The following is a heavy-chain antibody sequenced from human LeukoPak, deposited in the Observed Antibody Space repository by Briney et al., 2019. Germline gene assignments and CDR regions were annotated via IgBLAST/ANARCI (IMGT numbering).Heavy chain of an antibody. Sequence: GGSLRLSCAAPGLTVSSNYMSWVRQAPGKGLEWVSVIYSGGSTYYADSVKGRFTISRDNSKNTLYLQMNSLRAEDTAVYYCAGPTVATIPPYGMDVWGQGTTVTVSS. CDR2: IYSGGST. J-gene: IGHJ6*02. CDR3: AGPTVATIPPYGMDV. V-gene: IGHV3-66*04. D-gene: IGHD5-12*01. CDR1: GLTVSSNY.